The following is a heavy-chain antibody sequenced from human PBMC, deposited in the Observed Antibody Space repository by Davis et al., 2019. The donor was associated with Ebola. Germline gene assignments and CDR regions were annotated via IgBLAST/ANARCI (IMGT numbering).Heavy chain of an antibody. Sequence: PSETLSLTCAVYGGSFSGYYWSWIRQPPGKGLEWIGEINHSGSTNYNPSLKSRVTISVDTSKNQFSLKLSSVTAADTAVYYCAGYSSGWLRWFDPWGQGTLVTVSS. D-gene: IGHD6-19*01. CDR3: AGYSSGWLRWFDP. J-gene: IGHJ5*02. CDR1: GGSFSGYY. V-gene: IGHV4-34*01. CDR2: INHSGST.